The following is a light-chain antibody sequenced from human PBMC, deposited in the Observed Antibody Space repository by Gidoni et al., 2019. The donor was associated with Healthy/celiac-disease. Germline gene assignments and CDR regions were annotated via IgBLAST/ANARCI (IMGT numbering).Light chain of an antibody. CDR3: QQYDSTPKT. V-gene: IGKV4-1*01. CDR1: QMVLDSSNNKNY. J-gene: IGKJ1*01. Sequence: DIVITQSPDSLTESLGESATINCQSSQMVLDSSNNKNYLAWYQQKPGQPPKLLIFWASTRESGVPDRFSGSGSGTDFTLTSSSLQAEDVAVYYCQQYDSTPKTFXXXTKVEIK. CDR2: WAS.